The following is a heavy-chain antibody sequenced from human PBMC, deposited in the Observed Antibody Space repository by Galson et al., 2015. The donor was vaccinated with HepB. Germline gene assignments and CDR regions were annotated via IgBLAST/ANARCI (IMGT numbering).Heavy chain of an antibody. V-gene: IGHV7-4-1*02. J-gene: IGHJ6*03. Sequence: SVKVSCKASGYTFTSYAMNWVRQAPGQGLEWMGWINTNTGNPTYAQGFTGRFVFSLDTSVSTAYLQISSLKAEDTAVYYCAREGTYYDFWSGYYTRSGSMDVWGKGTTVTVSS. CDR1: GYTFTSYA. D-gene: IGHD3-3*01. CDR2: INTNTGNP. CDR3: AREGTYYDFWSGYYTRSGSMDV.